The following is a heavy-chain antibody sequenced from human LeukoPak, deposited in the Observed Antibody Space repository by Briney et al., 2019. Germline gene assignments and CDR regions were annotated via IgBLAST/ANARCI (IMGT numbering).Heavy chain of an antibody. V-gene: IGHV4-30-2*01. J-gene: IGHJ4*02. CDR3: ARVAGYCSSTSCYTSFFDY. CDR1: GGSISSGGYY. CDR2: IYHSGST. D-gene: IGHD2-2*02. Sequence: SQTLSLTCTVSGGSISSGGYYWSWIRQPPGKGLEWIGYIYHSGSTYYNPSLKSRVTISVDRSKNQFSLKLSSVTAADTAVYYCARVAGYCSSTSCYTSFFDYWGQGTLVTVSS.